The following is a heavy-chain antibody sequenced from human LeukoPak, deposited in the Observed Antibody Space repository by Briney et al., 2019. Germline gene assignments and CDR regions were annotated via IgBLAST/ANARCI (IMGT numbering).Heavy chain of an antibody. CDR1: GYIFTKFG. CDR3: ARDQEYKTASDY. CDR2: ISADNGNT. D-gene: IGHD2-21*02. V-gene: IGHV1-18*01. Sequence: ASVKVSCKASGYIFTKFGINWVRQAPGQGLEWMGWISADNGNTIYAQKLQDRVTMTTDTSTSTTYMELRSLRSDDTAMYYCARDQEYKTASDYWGQGTLVTVSS. J-gene: IGHJ4*02.